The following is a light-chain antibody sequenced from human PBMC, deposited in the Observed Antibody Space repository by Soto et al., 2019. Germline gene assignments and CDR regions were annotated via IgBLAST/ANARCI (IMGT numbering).Light chain of an antibody. J-gene: IGLJ1*01. CDR2: EVS. CDR1: SSDVGGYNY. CDR3: SSYTSSSRYV. Sequence: QSALTQPASVSGSPGQSITISCTGTSSDVGGYNYVSWYQQHPGKAPKLMIYEVSNRPSGVSNRFSGSKSGNTASLTISGLQAEDEADDYCSSYTSSSRYVFGTGTTLTVL. V-gene: IGLV2-14*01.